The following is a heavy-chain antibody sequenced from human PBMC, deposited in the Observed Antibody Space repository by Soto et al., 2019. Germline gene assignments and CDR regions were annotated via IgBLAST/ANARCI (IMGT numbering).Heavy chain of an antibody. D-gene: IGHD3-3*01. Sequence: QVQLVQSGAEVKKPGASVKVSCKASGYTFTSYGISWVRQAPGQGLEWMGWISAYNGNTNYAQKLQGSVTMTTDTSTSTAYMELRSLRSDDTAVYYCARESPYDFWSGVYYFDYWGQGTLVTVSS. CDR1: GYTFTSYG. CDR2: ISAYNGNT. CDR3: ARESPYDFWSGVYYFDY. J-gene: IGHJ4*02. V-gene: IGHV1-18*04.